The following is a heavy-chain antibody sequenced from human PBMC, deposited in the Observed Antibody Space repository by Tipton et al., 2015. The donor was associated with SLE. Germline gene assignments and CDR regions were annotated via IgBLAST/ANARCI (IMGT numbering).Heavy chain of an antibody. CDR2: FYYSGST. Sequence: TLSLTCAVSGGSITTYYWSWIRQSPGKGLEWIGYFYYSGSTYYNPSLKSRVTISVDTSKNQFSLKLSSVTAADTAAYYCARLGVVVTAIDYWGQGTLVTVSS. CDR3: ARLGVVVTAIDY. CDR1: GGSITTYY. V-gene: IGHV4-59*08. J-gene: IGHJ4*02. D-gene: IGHD2-21*02.